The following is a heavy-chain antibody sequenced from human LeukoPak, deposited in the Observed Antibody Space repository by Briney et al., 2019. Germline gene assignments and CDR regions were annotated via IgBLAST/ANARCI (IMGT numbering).Heavy chain of an antibody. V-gene: IGHV4-59*01. CDR3: AREVVGATTFPDY. J-gene: IGHJ4*02. Sequence: SETLSLTCTVSGGSISSYYWSWIRQPPGKGLEWIGYIYYSGSTNYNPSLKSRVTISVDTSKNQFSLKLSSVTAADTAVYYCAREVVGATTFPDYWGQGTLVTVSS. CDR1: GGSISSYY. CDR2: IYYSGST. D-gene: IGHD1-26*01.